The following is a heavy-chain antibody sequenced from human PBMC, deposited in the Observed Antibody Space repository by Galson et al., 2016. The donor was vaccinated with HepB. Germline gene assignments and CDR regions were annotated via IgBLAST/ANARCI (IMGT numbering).Heavy chain of an antibody. V-gene: IGHV3-23*01. CDR1: GFMFSSHA. D-gene: IGHD2-21*02. CDR3: AKDQVTRHASWEH. CDR2: ISGRGGIT. Sequence: SLRLSCAASGFMFSSHAMSWVRQAPGKGLEWVSTISGRGGITDYADSGKGRFTISRDNSKNTLYLQMNSLTAEDTAVYYWAKDQVTRHASWEHWDQGTLVSVSS. J-gene: IGHJ1*01.